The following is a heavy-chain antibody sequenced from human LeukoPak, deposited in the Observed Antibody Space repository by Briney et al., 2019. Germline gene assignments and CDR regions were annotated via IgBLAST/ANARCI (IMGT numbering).Heavy chain of an antibody. Sequence: QPGRSLRLSCAGSGFTFGGYDMHWFRQTPGKGLEWVAVIAYDGSRAFYADSVKGRFTISRDNSKNTMSVQLDDLRAEDTAVYYCTRYINDHFDYWGQGTLVTVSS. CDR3: TRYINDHFDY. CDR1: GFTFGGYD. CDR2: IAYDGSRA. J-gene: IGHJ4*02. V-gene: IGHV3-33*01.